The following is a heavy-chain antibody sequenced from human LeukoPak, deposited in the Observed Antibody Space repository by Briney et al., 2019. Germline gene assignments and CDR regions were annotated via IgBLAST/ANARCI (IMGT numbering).Heavy chain of an antibody. Sequence: PGGSLRLSCAASGFSFSSYGMHWVRQAPGKGLEWVAIIWYDGGTKYYADSVKGRFTISRDNSKNTLYLQMNSLRAEDTAVYYCARGLRYFDWSQNWFDPWGQGTLVTVSS. CDR2: IWYDGGTK. CDR3: ARGLRYFDWSQNWFDP. D-gene: IGHD3-9*01. CDR1: GFSFSSYG. V-gene: IGHV3-33*01. J-gene: IGHJ5*02.